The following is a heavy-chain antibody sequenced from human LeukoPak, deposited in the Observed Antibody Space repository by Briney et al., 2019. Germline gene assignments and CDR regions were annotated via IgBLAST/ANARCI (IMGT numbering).Heavy chain of an antibody. CDR2: IYHSGST. V-gene: IGHV4-4*02. CDR3: ARQSIVGSFYYYYGLDV. Sequence: PSETLSLTCAVSGGSISSSNWWSWVRQPPGKGLEWIGEIYHSGSTNCNPSLKSRVTISVDKSKNQFSLKLSSVTAADTAVYYCARQSIVGSFYYYYGLDVWGQGTTATVSS. J-gene: IGHJ6*02. D-gene: IGHD1-26*01. CDR1: GGSISSSNW.